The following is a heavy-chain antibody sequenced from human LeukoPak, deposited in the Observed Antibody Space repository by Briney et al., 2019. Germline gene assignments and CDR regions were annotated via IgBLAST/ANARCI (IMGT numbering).Heavy chain of an antibody. CDR3: ARIIAAAAYYFDY. J-gene: IGHJ4*02. Sequence: SETLSLTCAVSGGSVSSGNWWSWVRQSPGKGLEWIGEIYHTGSTNYNPSLKTRVTISIDKSKNQFSLRLSSVTAADTAVYYCARIIAAAAYYFDYWGQGTLVTVSS. D-gene: IGHD6-13*01. CDR2: IYHTGST. CDR1: GGSVSSGNW. V-gene: IGHV4-4*02.